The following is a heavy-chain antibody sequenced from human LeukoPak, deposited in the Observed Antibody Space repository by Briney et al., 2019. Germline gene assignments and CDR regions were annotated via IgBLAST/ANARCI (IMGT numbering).Heavy chain of an antibody. CDR2: IYSGGYA. Sequence: GGSLRLSCAASGFTVNNNYMSWVRQAPGKGLEWVSIIYSGGYAYYADSVRGRFTISRDDSKNTLYLQMNSLSPEDTAVYYCASNVGEFWSTYYKGFFAYWGQGPLVTVYS. V-gene: IGHV3-66*02. CDR1: GFTVNNNY. CDR3: ASNVGEFWSTYYKGFFAY. D-gene: IGHD3-3*01. J-gene: IGHJ4*02.